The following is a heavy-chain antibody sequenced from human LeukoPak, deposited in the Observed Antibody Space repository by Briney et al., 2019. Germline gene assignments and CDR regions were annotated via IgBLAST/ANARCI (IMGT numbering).Heavy chain of an antibody. Sequence: QSAGSLRLSCAASGFSFSSYAMSWVRQAPGKGLEWVSVISGSGGSTYYADSVKGRFTISRDNSKNTLYLQMNSLRAEDTAVYYCAKGEYSNSWYYFDYWGQGTLVTVSS. CDR1: GFSFSSYA. V-gene: IGHV3-23*01. CDR2: ISGSGGST. J-gene: IGHJ4*02. CDR3: AKGEYSNSWYYFDY. D-gene: IGHD6-13*01.